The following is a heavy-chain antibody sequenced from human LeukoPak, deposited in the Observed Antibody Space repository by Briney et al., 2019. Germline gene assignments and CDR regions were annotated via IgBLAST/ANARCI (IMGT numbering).Heavy chain of an antibody. Sequence: PGGSLRLSCAASVFTFSSYAMSWVRQAPGKGLEWVSAISGSGGSTYYADSVKGRFTISRDNSKTALFLQMNSLRAEDTAVYYCAKPTSGYYSVADHFDYWGQGTLVTVSS. CDR3: AKPTSGYYSVADHFDY. CDR1: VFTFSSYA. V-gene: IGHV3-23*01. J-gene: IGHJ4*02. CDR2: ISGSGGST. D-gene: IGHD3-22*01.